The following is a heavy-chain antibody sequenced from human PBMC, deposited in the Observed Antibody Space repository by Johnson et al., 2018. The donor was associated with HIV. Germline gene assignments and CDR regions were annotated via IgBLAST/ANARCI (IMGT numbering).Heavy chain of an antibody. CDR1: GFTFDDYG. J-gene: IGHJ3*02. CDR3: ARAAVAAPSAFDI. V-gene: IGHV3-13*01. CDR2: IGTAGDT. D-gene: IGHD6-19*01. Sequence: VQLVESGGGLVQPGGSLRLSCAASGFTFDDYGMSWVRQVRGKGLEWVSAIGTAGDTYYPGSVKGRFTISRENAKNSLYLQMNSLRAGDTAVYYCARAAVAAPSAFDIWGQGTMVTVSS.